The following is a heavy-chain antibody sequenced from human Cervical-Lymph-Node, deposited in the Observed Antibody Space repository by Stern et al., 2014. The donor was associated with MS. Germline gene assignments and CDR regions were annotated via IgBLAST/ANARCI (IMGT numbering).Heavy chain of an antibody. J-gene: IGHJ6*02. V-gene: IGHV1-8*01. CDR1: GYTFTSYD. D-gene: IGHD6-19*01. Sequence: QVQLVESGAAVKKPGASLKVSCTASGYTFTSYDINWVRQATGQGLEWKGWITPNSGDPGLAQKFQGRVTMTRNTSISTAYMELSSLRSEDTAVYYCASSTSSAHYYYYGMDVWGQGTTVTVSS. CDR2: ITPNSGDP. CDR3: ASSTSSAHYYYYGMDV.